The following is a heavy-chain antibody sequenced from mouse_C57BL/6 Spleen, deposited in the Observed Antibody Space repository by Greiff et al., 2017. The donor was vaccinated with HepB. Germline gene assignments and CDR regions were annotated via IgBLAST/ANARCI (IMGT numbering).Heavy chain of an antibody. CDR3: ARDRGYDGGYAMDY. CDR2: ISDGGSYT. J-gene: IGHJ4*01. V-gene: IGHV5-4*01. D-gene: IGHD2-2*01. Sequence: EVKVVESGGGLVKPGGSLKLSCAASGFTFSSYAMSWVRQTPEKRLEWVATISDGGSYTYYPDNVKGRFTISRDNAKNNLYLQMSHLKSEDTAMYYCARDRGYDGGYAMDYWGQGTSVTVSS. CDR1: GFTFSSYA.